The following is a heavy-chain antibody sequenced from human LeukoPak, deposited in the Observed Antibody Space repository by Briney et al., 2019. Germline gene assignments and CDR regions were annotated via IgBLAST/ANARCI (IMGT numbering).Heavy chain of an antibody. CDR3: AKTDYGDYFFDY. CDR2: ISSSSNKV. D-gene: IGHD4-17*01. V-gene: IGHV3-48*01. Sequence: AGGSLRLSCAASGFAISDYSMNWVRQVPGKGLEWVSYISSSSNKVYYADSVKGRFTISRDNSKNTLYLQMNSLRAEDTAVYYCAKTDYGDYFFDYWGQGTLVTVSS. J-gene: IGHJ4*02. CDR1: GFAISDYS.